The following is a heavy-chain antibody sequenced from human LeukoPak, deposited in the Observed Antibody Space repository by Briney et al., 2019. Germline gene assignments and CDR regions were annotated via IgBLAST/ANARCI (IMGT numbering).Heavy chain of an antibody. CDR1: GFTFSDYY. J-gene: IGHJ6*03. CDR3: ARSATMVRGVIITYYYYMDV. V-gene: IGHV3-11*01. Sequence: GGSLRLSCAASGFTFSDYYMSWIRQAPGKGLEWVSYISSSGSTIYYADSVKGRFTIPRDNAKNSLYLQMNSLRAEDTAVYYCARSATMVRGVIITYYYYMDVWGKGTTVTISS. D-gene: IGHD3-10*01. CDR2: ISSSGSTI.